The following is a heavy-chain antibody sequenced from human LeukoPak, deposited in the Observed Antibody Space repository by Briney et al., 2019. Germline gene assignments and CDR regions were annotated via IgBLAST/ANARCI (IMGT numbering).Heavy chain of an antibody. Sequence: GGSLRLSCAASGFPFSTCAMTWVRQAPGKGLEWVSYISTSASSIYYADSVKGRFTISRDNAKNSLYLHMNSLRAEDTAVYYCARGHYGLDVWGQGTTVTASS. V-gene: IGHV3-48*04. CDR2: ISTSASSI. J-gene: IGHJ6*02. CDR3: ARGHYGLDV. CDR1: GFPFSTCA.